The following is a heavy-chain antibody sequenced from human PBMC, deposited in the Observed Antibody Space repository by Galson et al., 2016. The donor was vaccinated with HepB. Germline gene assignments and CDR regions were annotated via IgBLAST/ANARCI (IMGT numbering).Heavy chain of an antibody. CDR3: ARERFLCSGGNCYFCGMDV. D-gene: IGHD2-15*01. CDR1: GDSINMTNW. Sequence: SETLSLTCEVSGDSINMTNWWTWVRQPPGKGLEWIGEIYHTGNTNYNPSLKSRVTISVDKSKNQFSLKLNSVTAADTAVYYCARERFLCSGGNCYFCGMDVWGQGTTVTVSS. CDR2: IYHTGNT. V-gene: IGHV4-4*02. J-gene: IGHJ6*02.